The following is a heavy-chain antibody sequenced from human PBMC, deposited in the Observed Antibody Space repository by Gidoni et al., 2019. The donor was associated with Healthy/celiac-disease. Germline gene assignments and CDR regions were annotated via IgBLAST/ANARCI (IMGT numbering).Heavy chain of an antibody. Sequence: EVQLVGSGGVVVQPGGSLRLSCAASGFTFDDYTMHWVRQAPGKGLEWVSLISWDGGSTYYADSVKGRFTISRDNSKNSLYLQMNSLRTEDTALYYCAKDIDSSGWYYFDYWGQGTLVTVSS. CDR2: ISWDGGST. J-gene: IGHJ4*02. CDR3: AKDIDSSGWYYFDY. CDR1: GFTFDDYT. D-gene: IGHD6-19*01. V-gene: IGHV3-43*01.